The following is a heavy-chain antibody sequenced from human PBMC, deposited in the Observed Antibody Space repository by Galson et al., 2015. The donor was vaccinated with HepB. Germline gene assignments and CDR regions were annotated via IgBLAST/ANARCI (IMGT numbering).Heavy chain of an antibody. CDR1: GYTFTSYA. V-gene: IGHV1-3*01. CDR2: INAGNGNT. CDR3: ARDSDEMRPGWYFDL. Sequence: SVKVSCKASGYTFTSYAMHWVRQAPGQRLEWMGWINAGNGNTKHSQKYQGRVTITRDTSASTAYMELSSLRSEDTAVYYCARDSDEMRPGWYFDLWGRGTLVTVSS. D-gene: IGHD5-24*01. J-gene: IGHJ2*01.